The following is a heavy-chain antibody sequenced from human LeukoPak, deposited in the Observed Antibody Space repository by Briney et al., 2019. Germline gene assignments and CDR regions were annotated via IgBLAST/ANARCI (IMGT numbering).Heavy chain of an antibody. CDR2: ITGSGGRA. CDR3: ARSSNLKDFYGSLNY. J-gene: IGHJ4*02. V-gene: IGHV3-23*01. Sequence: GGSLRLSCAASGFTFSSYAMSWVRQAPGKGLEWVSAITGSGGRAYHADSVKGRFTISRDNSKNTLYLQMNSLRVEDTAVYYCARSSNLKDFYGSLNYWGQGTLITVSS. CDR1: GFTFSSYA. D-gene: IGHD2/OR15-2a*01.